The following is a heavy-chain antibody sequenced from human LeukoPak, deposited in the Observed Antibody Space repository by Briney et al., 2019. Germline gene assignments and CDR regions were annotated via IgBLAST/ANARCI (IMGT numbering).Heavy chain of an antibody. CDR2: IHHSGSA. D-gene: IGHD1-26*01. J-gene: IGHJ4*02. CDR3: VRDRGEFSYSHDY. CDR1: GASISSNW. V-gene: IGHV4-4*02. Sequence: SGTLSLTCAVSGASISSNWWNWVRQPPGKGLEWIGEIHHSGSANYNPSLKSRVTISLDTSENHFSLRLSSVTAADTAVYYCVRDRGEFSYSHDYWGQGTLVTVSS.